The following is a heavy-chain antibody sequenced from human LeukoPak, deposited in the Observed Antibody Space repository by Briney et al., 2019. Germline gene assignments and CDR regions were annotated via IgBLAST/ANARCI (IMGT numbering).Heavy chain of an antibody. V-gene: IGHV3-74*01. CDR1: GFTFRTYW. CDR2: INADGSHT. D-gene: IGHD3-10*01. Sequence: GLSLRLFCAASGFTFRTYWMHWVRHAPGKGLVWVSRINADGSHTSYADYVKGRFTISRDNAKNTLYLQMNSLRAEDTAVYYCNTLNYYNSRAPGDYWGQGTLVTVSS. CDR3: NTLNYYNSRAPGDY. J-gene: IGHJ4*02.